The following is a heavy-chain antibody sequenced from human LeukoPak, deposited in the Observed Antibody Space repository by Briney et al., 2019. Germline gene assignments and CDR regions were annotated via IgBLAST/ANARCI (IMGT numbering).Heavy chain of an antibody. D-gene: IGHD2-2*02. CDR1: GGTFSNYA. J-gene: IGHJ6*04. V-gene: IGHV1-69*06. CDR3: ARDRKLQLLYDYYGIDV. CDR2: INPIFGTA. Sequence: SVKVSCKASGGTFSNYAINWVRQAPGQGLEWMGGINPIFGTANYAQKFHDRVTLTADKSTSTAYMWLSRLRSDDTAVYYCARDRKLQLLYDYYGIDVWGKGTTVTVSS.